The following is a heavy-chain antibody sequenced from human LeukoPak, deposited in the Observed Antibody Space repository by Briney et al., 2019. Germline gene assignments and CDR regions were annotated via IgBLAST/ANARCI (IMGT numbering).Heavy chain of an antibody. D-gene: IGHD3-22*01. J-gene: IGHJ6*02. CDR1: GGSFSGYY. V-gene: IGHV4-34*01. CDR3: AREPYYYDSSGYAPRDV. Sequence: KPSETLSLTCAVYGGSFSGYYWSWIRQPPGKGLEWIGEINHSGSTNYNPSLKSRVTISVDTSKNQFSLKLSSVTAADTAVYYCAREPYYYDSSGYAPRDVWGQGTTVTVSS. CDR2: INHSGST.